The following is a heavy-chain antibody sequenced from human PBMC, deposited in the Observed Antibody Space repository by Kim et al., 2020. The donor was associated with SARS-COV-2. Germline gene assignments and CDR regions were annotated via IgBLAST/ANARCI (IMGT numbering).Heavy chain of an antibody. CDR3: ARRAVASPSLDF. D-gene: IGHD6-19*01. V-gene: IGHV3-13*01. J-gene: IGHJ4*02. Sequence: YYPGSVNGRFTISRENAKNSLYLQVNSLRAGDTAVYYCARRAVASPSLDFWGQGTLVTVSS.